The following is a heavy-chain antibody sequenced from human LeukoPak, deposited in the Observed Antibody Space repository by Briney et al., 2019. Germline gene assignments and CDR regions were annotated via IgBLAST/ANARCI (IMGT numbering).Heavy chain of an antibody. J-gene: IGHJ4*02. V-gene: IGHV4-59*01. CDR3: ARQSISGSSLSYFDY. Sequence: SETLSLTCTVSGGSISGYYWSWIRQTPGKGLEWIGYIHYSGSTNYNPSLKSRVTISVDTSKNQFSLKLSSVTAADTAVYYCARQSISGSSLSYFDYWGQGTLVNVSS. D-gene: IGHD3-22*01. CDR1: GGSISGYY. CDR2: IHYSGST.